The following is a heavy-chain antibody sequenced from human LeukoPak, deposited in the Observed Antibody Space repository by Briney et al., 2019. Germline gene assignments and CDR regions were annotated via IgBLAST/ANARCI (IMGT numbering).Heavy chain of an antibody. J-gene: IGHJ4*02. V-gene: IGHV4-61*02. Sequence: KPSETLSLTCTVSGASISSGSYYWNWIRQPAGKGLEWIGRIFASGSTNYNPSLKSRVTISLDTSKNQLSLKLSSVTAADTAVYYYAQGLGYWGQGTLVTVSS. CDR1: GASISSGSYY. CDR3: AQGLGY. CDR2: IFASGST.